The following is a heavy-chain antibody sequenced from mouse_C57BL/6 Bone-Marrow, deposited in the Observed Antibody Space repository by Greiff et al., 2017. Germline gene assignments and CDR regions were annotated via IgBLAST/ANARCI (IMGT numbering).Heavy chain of an antibody. V-gene: IGHV14-3*01. Sequence: VQLQQSVAELVRPGASAKLSCTASGFNFKNTYMHWVKQRPEQGLEWIGRIDPANGNTKYAPKFQGKATITADTSSNTAYLQLGSLTSEDTAIYYCALHPSFDVWGTGTTVTVSS. J-gene: IGHJ1*03. CDR1: GFNFKNTY. CDR2: IDPANGNT. CDR3: ALHPSFDV.